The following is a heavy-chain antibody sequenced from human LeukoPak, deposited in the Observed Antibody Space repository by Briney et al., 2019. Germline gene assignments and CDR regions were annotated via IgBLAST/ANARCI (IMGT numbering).Heavy chain of an antibody. D-gene: IGHD1-26*01. Sequence: PSETLSLTGTVSGGSITSSSFYWGWVRQPPGKGLEWIGSIYFSGNTYYNPSLKSRLTISVDTSKNQFSLNLSSVTAADTAVYYCARDYLGAGTVGATSGHWGQGILVPVSS. CDR1: GGSITSSSFY. V-gene: IGHV4-39*02. J-gene: IGHJ4*02. CDR2: IYFSGNT. CDR3: ARDYLGAGTVGATSGH.